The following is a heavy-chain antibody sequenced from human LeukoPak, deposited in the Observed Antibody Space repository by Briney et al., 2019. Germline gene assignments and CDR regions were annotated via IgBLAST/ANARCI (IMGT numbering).Heavy chain of an antibody. D-gene: IGHD2-15*01. CDR1: EYTLTAFY. V-gene: IGHV1-2*02. Sequence: ASVKVSCKVSEYTLTAFYIHWVRQAPGQGLEWMGWIDPVNGHTIYAQNFQGRVTMSRDTSISTVFMELTRLRSGDTAVYSCAEQNCSGGNCKTPLAFWGQGTLVTVSS. J-gene: IGHJ4*02. CDR2: IDPVNGHT. CDR3: AEQNCSGGNCKTPLAF.